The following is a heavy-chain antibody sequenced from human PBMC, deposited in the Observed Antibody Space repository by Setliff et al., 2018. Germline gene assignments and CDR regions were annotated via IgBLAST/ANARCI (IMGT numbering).Heavy chain of an antibody. J-gene: IGHJ4*02. CDR1: GYGFTSHY. V-gene: IGHV1-46*01. Sequence: ASVKVSCKTSGYGFTSHYFHWLRQAPGQGLEWMGIVNPSGGKTTLSQKFQGRVSMTADASTATVYMELRSLTSDDTAVYYCATQTAAYYFDYWGQGALVTVSS. CDR3: ATQTAAYYFDY. D-gene: IGHD6-13*01. CDR2: VNPSGGKT.